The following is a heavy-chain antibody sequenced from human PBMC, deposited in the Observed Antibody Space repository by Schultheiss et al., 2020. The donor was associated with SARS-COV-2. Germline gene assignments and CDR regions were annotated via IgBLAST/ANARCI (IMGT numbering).Heavy chain of an antibody. CDR1: GGSISSYY. D-gene: IGHD5-12*01. V-gene: IGHV4-59*12. Sequence: SETLSLTCTVSGGSISSYYWSWIRQPAGKGLEWIGYIYYSGSTNYNPSLKSRVTISVDRSKNQFSLKLSSVTAADTAVYYCARAVSGYDYSRFDYWGQGTLVTVSS. CDR2: IYYSGST. CDR3: ARAVSGYDYSRFDY. J-gene: IGHJ4*02.